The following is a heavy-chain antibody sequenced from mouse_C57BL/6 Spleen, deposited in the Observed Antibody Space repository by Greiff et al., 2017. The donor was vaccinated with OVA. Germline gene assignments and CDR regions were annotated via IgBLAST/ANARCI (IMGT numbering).Heavy chain of an antibody. CDR3: VRDSNYFSWFAY. J-gene: IGHJ3*01. CDR1: GFSFNTYA. CDR2: IRSKSNNYAT. V-gene: IGHV10-1*01. Sequence: EVQLVESGGGLVQPKGSLKLSCAASGFSFNTYAMNWVRQAPGKGLEWVARIRSKSNNYATYYADSVKDRFTISRDDSESMLYLQMNNLKTEDTAMYYGVRDSNYFSWFAYWGQGTLVTVSA. D-gene: IGHD2-5*01.